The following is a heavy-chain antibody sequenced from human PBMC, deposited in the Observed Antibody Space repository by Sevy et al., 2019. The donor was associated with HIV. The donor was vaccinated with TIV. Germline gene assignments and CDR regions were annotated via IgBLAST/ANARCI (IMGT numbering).Heavy chain of an antibody. D-gene: IGHD6-13*01. V-gene: IGHV3-11*01. Sequence: VGSLRLSCAASGFTFSDYYMSWIRQAPGKGLEWVSYISSSGSTIYYADSVKGRFTISRDNAKNSLYLQMNSLRAEDTAVYYCARDLASSTGYSSSWYGMDVWGQGTTVTVSS. J-gene: IGHJ6*02. CDR1: GFTFSDYY. CDR3: ARDLASSTGYSSSWYGMDV. CDR2: ISSSGSTI.